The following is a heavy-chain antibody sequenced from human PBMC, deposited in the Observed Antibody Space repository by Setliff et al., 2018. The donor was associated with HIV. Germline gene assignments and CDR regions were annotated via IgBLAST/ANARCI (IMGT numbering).Heavy chain of an antibody. V-gene: IGHV4-61*09. CDR3: ARLAGQRTIAAADYFFDF. CDR2: IYTSGST. D-gene: IGHD6-13*01. J-gene: IGHJ4*02. Sequence: SETLSLTCTVSGDSLSSGSYYWSWIRQPAGKGLEWIGHIYTSGSTNYNPSLKSRVTLFLDTSRNQFSLTLNSLTAADTAVYYCARLAGQRTIAAADYFFDFWGQGALVTVSS. CDR1: GDSLSSGSYY.